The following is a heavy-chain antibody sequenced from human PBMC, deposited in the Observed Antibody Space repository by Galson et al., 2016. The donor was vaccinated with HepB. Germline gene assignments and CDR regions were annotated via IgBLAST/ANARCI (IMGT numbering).Heavy chain of an antibody. CDR2: IFWNGEE. CDR1: GFSLSSARMG. J-gene: IGHJ3*01. D-gene: IGHD1-26*01. V-gene: IGHV2-26*02. Sequence: PALVKPTQTLTLTCTVSGFSLSSARMGVSWIRQPPGKALEWLAQIFWNGEESYSTSLKSRLTISKDTSKNQVVLSMTNVDPVDTATYYCARIHLNALSGRPDAFDVWGQGTVVIVSS. CDR3: ARIHLNALSGRPDAFDV.